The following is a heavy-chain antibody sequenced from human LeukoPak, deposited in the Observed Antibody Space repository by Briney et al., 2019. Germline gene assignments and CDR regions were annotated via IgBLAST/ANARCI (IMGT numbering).Heavy chain of an antibody. V-gene: IGHV4-30-2*01. Sequence: SETLSLTCAVSGGSISSGGYCWSWVRQPPGKGLEWIGYIYHSGSTYYTPSLKSRLTISVDRSNNQFSLKLSSVTAADTAVYYCARDYDSSGTFDYWGQGTLVTVSS. J-gene: IGHJ4*02. CDR1: GGSISSGGYC. D-gene: IGHD3-22*01. CDR3: ARDYDSSGTFDY. CDR2: IYHSGST.